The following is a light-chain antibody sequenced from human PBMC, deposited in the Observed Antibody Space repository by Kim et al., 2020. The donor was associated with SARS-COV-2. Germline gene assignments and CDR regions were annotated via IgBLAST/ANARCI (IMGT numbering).Light chain of an antibody. V-gene: IGKV3-20*01. J-gene: IGKJ2*01. CDR1: QSVSSNS. Sequence: PWERVTLSCRASQSVSSNSLAWYQQKPGQAPRLLFYAASTRATGIPDRFSGSGAGTDFTLTISRLEPEDSAVYYCQQSGGSPKYTFGQGTRLEI. CDR2: AAS. CDR3: QQSGGSPKYT.